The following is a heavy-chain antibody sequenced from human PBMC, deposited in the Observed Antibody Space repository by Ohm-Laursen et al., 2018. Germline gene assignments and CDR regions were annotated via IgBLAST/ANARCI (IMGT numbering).Heavy chain of an antibody. D-gene: IGHD6-19*01. V-gene: IGHV3-53*01. J-gene: IGHJ1*01. CDR1: AFTVSNNY. CDR3: AGGGLSVAGAEYFQY. CDR2: IYSGGST. Sequence: SLRLSCTASAFTVSNNYVSWVRQAPGKGLEWVSIIYSGGSTYYADSVKGRFTISRDHSKNTVYLQMNSLRGDDTAVYYCAGGGLSVAGAEYFQYWGQGTLVTVSS.